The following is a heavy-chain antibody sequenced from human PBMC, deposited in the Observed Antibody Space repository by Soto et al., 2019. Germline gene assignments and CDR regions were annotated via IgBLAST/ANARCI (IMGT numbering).Heavy chain of an antibody. J-gene: IGHJ4*02. Sequence: EVQLVESGGGSVQPGGSLKLSCAASGFTFSGSTIHWVRQTSGKGLEWVGRIPSKFNTYATAYAASVKGRFTISRDDSKNTAYLQMNSLKIEDTAVYYCARQHLDVPVASAIDYWGQGTLVTVSS. D-gene: IGHD6-19*01. CDR1: GFTFSGST. CDR3: ARQHLDVPVASAIDY. CDR2: IPSKFNTYAT. V-gene: IGHV3-73*02.